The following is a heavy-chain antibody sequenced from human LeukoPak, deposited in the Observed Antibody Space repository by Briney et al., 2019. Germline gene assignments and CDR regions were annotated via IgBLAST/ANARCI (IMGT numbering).Heavy chain of an antibody. V-gene: IGHV3-11*01. CDR2: ISSSVSTI. CDR1: GFTFSDYY. D-gene: IGHD1-7*01. Sequence: GGSLRLSCAASGFTFSDYYMSWICQAPGKGLEWVSYISSSVSTIYYADSVKGRFTISRDNAKNSLYLQMNSLRAEDTAVYYCARDVGITGTTYPAWGQGTLVTVSS. J-gene: IGHJ5*02. CDR3: ARDVGITGTTYPA.